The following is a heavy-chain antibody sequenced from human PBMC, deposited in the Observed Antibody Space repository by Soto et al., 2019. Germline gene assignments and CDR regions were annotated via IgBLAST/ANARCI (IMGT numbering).Heavy chain of an antibody. J-gene: IGHJ4*02. CDR1: GCSFSSSSYY. CDR3: ARHRTTVTTRPVYFDY. D-gene: IGHD4-17*01. Sequence: PSETLSLTCTVSGCSFSSSSYYWGWLRQPPGKGLEWFVSIYYSGSTYYNPSIRSLVTISVVTTKTQFFLKLTFVAAADTAVYYCARHRTTVTTRPVYFDYWGQGTLVTVSS. V-gene: IGHV4-39*01. CDR2: IYYSGST.